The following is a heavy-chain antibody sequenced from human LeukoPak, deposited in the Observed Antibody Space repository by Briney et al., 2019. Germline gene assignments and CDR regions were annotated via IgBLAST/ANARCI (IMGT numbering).Heavy chain of an antibody. D-gene: IGHD3-3*01. Sequence: ASVKVSCKASGYTFTDYSLHWVRQAPGQGLEWMGWISPNSGGTNYAQKFQGRVTMTRDTSISTAYMELSRLRSDDTAVYYCARLEGRNWFDPWGQGTLVTVSS. J-gene: IGHJ5*02. V-gene: IGHV1-2*02. CDR2: ISPNSGGT. CDR1: GYTFTDYS. CDR3: ARLEGRNWFDP.